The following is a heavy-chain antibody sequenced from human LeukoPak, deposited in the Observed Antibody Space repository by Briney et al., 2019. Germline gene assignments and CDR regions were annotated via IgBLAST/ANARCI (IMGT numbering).Heavy chain of an antibody. Sequence: GASVKVSCKASGYTFTSYDINWVRQATGQGLEWMGWMNPNSGNTGYAQKFQGRGTMTRNTSISTAYMELSSLRSEDTAVYYCARVSGNQLLYHFSYSMDVWGKGTTVTVSS. D-gene: IGHD2-2*02. CDR3: ARVSGNQLLYHFSYSMDV. V-gene: IGHV1-8*01. CDR2: MNPNSGNT. CDR1: GYTFTSYD. J-gene: IGHJ6*03.